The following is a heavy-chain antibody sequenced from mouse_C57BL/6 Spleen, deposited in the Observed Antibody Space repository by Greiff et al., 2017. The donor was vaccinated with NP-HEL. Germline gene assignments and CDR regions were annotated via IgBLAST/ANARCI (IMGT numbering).Heavy chain of an antibody. V-gene: IGHV1-64*01. D-gene: IGHD1-1*01. Sequence: VKLMESGAELVKPGASVKLSCKASGYTFTSYWMHWVKQRPGQGLEWIGMIHPNSGSTNYNEKFKSKATLTVDKSSSTAYMQLSSLTSEDSAVYYCARWDDGSSRLYAMDYWGQGTSVTVSS. J-gene: IGHJ4*01. CDR2: IHPNSGST. CDR1: GYTFTSYW. CDR3: ARWDDGSSRLYAMDY.